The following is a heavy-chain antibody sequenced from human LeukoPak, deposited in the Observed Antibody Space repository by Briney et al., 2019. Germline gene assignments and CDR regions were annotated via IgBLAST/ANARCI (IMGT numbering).Heavy chain of an antibody. CDR2: LNPNSDNT. Sequence: GASVKVSCKASGYTFTSYDINWVRQATGQGLEWMGWLNPNSDNTGYAQKFQGRVTMARNTSISTAYMELSSLRSEDTAVYYCARGYLARGVITPQNYFDYWGQGTLVTVSS. D-gene: IGHD3-10*01. J-gene: IGHJ4*02. CDR3: ARGYLARGVITPQNYFDY. CDR1: GYTFTSYD. V-gene: IGHV1-8*01.